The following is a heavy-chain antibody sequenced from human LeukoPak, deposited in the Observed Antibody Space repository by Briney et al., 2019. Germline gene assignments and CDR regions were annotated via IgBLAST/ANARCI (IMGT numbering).Heavy chain of an antibody. J-gene: IGHJ6*03. V-gene: IGHV4-59*01. CDR2: IYFTGRT. CDR1: GGSISNYF. D-gene: IGHD1-26*01. CDR3: ARAVGSVGSLLGYYYYYMDV. Sequence: PSETLSLTCTVSGGSISNYFWSWIRQPPGKGLEWIGYIYFTGRTNYNPSLKSRVTISIDTSENQFSLQLTSVTAADTAVYYCARAVGSVGSLLGYYYYYMDVWGRGTTVTVSS.